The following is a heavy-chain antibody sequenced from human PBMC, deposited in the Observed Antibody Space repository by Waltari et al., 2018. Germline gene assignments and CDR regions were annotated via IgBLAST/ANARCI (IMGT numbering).Heavy chain of an antibody. CDR2: ISSSSSTR. V-gene: IGHV3-48*04. CDR3: ARGDYYDSSGGQGAY. J-gene: IGHJ4*02. Sequence: EVQLVESGGGLVQPGGSLRLSCAASGFTFSSYSMNWVRQAPGKGLEGVSYISSSSSTRYYADSVKGRFTISRDNAKNSLYLQMNSLRAEDTAVYYCARGDYYDSSGGQGAYWGQGTLVTVSS. D-gene: IGHD3-22*01. CDR1: GFTFSSYS.